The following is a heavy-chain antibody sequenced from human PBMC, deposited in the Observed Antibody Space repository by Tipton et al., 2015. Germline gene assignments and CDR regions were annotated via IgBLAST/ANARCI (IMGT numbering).Heavy chain of an antibody. J-gene: IGHJ4*02. CDR3: VISMITFGGH. D-gene: IGHD3-16*01. V-gene: IGHV3-33*03. CDR2: IWYDGRNK. CDR1: GFNFNNYW. Sequence: SLRLSCAASGFNFNNYWMTWVRQAPGKGLEWVAVIWYDGRNKYYADSVKGRFTISRDNAKNTLYLQMNSLRAEDTAVYYCVISMITFGGHWGQGTLVTVSS.